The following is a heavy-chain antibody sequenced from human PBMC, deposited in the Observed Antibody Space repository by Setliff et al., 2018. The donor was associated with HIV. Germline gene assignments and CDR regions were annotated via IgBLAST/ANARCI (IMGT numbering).Heavy chain of an antibody. CDR2: IRYDGSNK. J-gene: IGHJ4*02. D-gene: IGHD2-15*01. CDR1: GFIFSSYD. Sequence: GWSLRLSCAASGFIFSSYDMHWVRQAPGKGLEWVAFIRYDGSNKYYVDSVKGRFTISRDNSKNTLYLQMNSLSAEDTAVYYCAKDGQGYCSGGSCYPDYWGQGTLVTVSS. V-gene: IGHV3-30*02. CDR3: AKDGQGYCSGGSCYPDY.